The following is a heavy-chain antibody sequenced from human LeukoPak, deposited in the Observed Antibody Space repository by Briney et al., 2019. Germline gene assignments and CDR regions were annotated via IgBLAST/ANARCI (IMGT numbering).Heavy chain of an antibody. Sequence: GGSLRLSCAASGFTFSSYAMSWVRQAPGKGLEWVSALIGSGGSTYYADSVKGRFTISRDNSKNTLYLQMNSLRAEDTAVYYCAKGSNYYYYGMDVWGQGTTVTVSS. CDR2: LIGSGGST. J-gene: IGHJ6*02. CDR3: AKGSNYYYYGMDV. CDR1: GFTFSSYA. V-gene: IGHV3-23*01.